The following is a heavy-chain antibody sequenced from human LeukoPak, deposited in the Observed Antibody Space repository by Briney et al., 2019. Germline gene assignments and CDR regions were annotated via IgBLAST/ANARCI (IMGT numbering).Heavy chain of an antibody. Sequence: GGSLRLSCAASGFTFNDYGMSWVRQAPGKGLEWVSGINWNSGSTTYADSVKGRFTISRDNAENSLYLQMNSLRAEDTALYYCARAAGYCTNAVCWTGFDYWGQGTLVTVSS. CDR3: ARAAGYCTNAVCWTGFDY. D-gene: IGHD2-8*01. CDR2: INWNSGST. CDR1: GFTFNDYG. V-gene: IGHV3-20*04. J-gene: IGHJ4*02.